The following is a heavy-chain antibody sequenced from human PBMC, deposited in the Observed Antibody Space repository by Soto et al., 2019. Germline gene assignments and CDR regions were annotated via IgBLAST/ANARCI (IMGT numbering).Heavy chain of an antibody. V-gene: IGHV2-26*01. CDR1: GFSLSNDRMA. CDR3: ARAVAGTWFDY. D-gene: IGHD6-19*01. CDR2: IFSNDEK. J-gene: IGHJ4*02. Sequence: QVTLKESGPVLVKPTENLTLTCTASGFSLSNDRMAVSWFRQPPGKALEWLAHIFSNDEKSYSPSQKSRLTISKDTSKSQVVLTMPNMDPVDTATYSCARAVAGTWFDYWGQGTPVTVSS.